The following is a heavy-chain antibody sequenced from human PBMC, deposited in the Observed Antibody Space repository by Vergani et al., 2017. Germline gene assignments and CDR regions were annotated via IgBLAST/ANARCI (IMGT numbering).Heavy chain of an antibody. D-gene: IGHD6-13*01. J-gene: IGHJ3*02. Sequence: QVQLVQSGAEMKKPGSSVKVSCKASGGTLSSYALNWVRQAPGQGLEWMGKISPVFGLLKKARRFQGRLTLVADESSTTAYMDLSSLSSDDTAVYYCARGLGAAGGHDAFNIWGRGTLVTVSS. CDR1: GGTLSSYA. CDR2: ISPVFGLL. CDR3: ARGLGAAGGHDAFNI. V-gene: IGHV1-69*13.